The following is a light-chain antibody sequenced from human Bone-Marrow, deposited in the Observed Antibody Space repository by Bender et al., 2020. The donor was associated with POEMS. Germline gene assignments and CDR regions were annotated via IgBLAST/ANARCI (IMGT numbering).Light chain of an antibody. CDR1: NSDIIDLF. J-gene: IGLJ2*01. CDR3: CSVTTDNTVV. CDR2: EVS. Sequence: SVLTQPASVSGSPGQSITISCTGANSDIIDLFVSWYQHHPGNAPKLILYEVSNRPLGVSHRFYGSKSGNTASLTSSGLQPEDEAFYYCCSVTTDNTVVFGGGTSLTVL. V-gene: IGLV2-14*01.